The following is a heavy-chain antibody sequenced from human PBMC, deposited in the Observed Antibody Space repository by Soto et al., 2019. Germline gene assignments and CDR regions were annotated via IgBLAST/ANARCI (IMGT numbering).Heavy chain of an antibody. J-gene: IGHJ3*02. Sequence: SETLSLTCTVSGGSISSSSYYWGWIRQPPGKGLEWIGSIYYSGSTYYNPSLKSRVTISVDTSKNQFSLKLSSVTAADTAVYYCARHRIVRYRDAFDIWGQGTMVTVSS. D-gene: IGHD3-9*01. CDR1: GGSISSSSYY. CDR2: IYYSGST. V-gene: IGHV4-39*01. CDR3: ARHRIVRYRDAFDI.